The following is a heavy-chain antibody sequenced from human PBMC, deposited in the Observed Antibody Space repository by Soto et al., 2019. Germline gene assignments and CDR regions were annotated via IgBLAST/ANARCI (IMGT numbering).Heavy chain of an antibody. V-gene: IGHV1-18*01. D-gene: IGHD5-18*01. J-gene: IGHJ6*02. CDR2: ISAYNGNT. CDR3: ASAGDTAMVRYYGMDV. Sequence: GASVKVSCKASGYTFTSYGISWVRQAPGQGLEWMGWISAYNGNTNYAQKLQGRVTMTTDTSTSTAYMELRSLRSDDTAVYYCASAGDTAMVRYYGMDVWGQGTAVTVSS. CDR1: GYTFTSYG.